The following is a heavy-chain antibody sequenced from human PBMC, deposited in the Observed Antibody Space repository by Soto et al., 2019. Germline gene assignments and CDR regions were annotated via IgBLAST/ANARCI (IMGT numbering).Heavy chain of an antibody. D-gene: IGHD3-22*01. CDR3: ARDYYDSSGYYYAGSVGAFDI. Sequence: ASVKVSCKASGYTFTSYGISWVRQAPGQGLEWMGWISAYNGNTNYAQKLQGRVTMATDTSTSTAYMELRSLRSDDTAVYYCARDYYDSSGYYYAGSVGAFDIWGQGTMVTVSS. V-gene: IGHV1-18*01. CDR2: ISAYNGNT. CDR1: GYTFTSYG. J-gene: IGHJ3*02.